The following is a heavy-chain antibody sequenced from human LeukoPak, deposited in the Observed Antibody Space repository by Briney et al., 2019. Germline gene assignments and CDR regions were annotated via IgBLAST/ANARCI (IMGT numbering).Heavy chain of an antibody. Sequence: TSETLSLTCTVSGGSISSYYWSWIRQPPGKGLEWIGYIYYSGSTNYNPSLKSRVTISVDTSKNQFSLKLSSVTAADTAVYYCARETSMGGIAAAHSPYYYYYYMDVWGKGTTVTVSS. CDR1: GGSISSYY. CDR2: IYYSGST. CDR3: ARETSMGGIAAAHSPYYYYYYMDV. D-gene: IGHD6-13*01. V-gene: IGHV4-59*01. J-gene: IGHJ6*03.